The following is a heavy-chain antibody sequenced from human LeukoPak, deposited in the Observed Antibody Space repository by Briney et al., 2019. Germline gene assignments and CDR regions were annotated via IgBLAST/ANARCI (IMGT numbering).Heavy chain of an antibody. V-gene: IGHV3-74*01. D-gene: IGHD5-18*01. CDR1: GFTFSSYW. Sequence: GGSLRLSCAASGFTFSSYWMHWVRQAPGKGLVWVSRINSDGSSTSYADSVKGRFTISRDNAKNTLYLQMNSLRAEDTAVCYCARGRYEHSYGYNYYYGMDVWGQGTTVTVSS. CDR2: INSDGSST. J-gene: IGHJ6*02. CDR3: ARGRYEHSYGYNYYYGMDV.